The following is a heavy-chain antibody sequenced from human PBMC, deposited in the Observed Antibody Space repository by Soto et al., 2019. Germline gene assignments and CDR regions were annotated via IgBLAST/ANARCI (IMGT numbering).Heavy chain of an antibody. V-gene: IGHV1-69*02. CDR3: ASRYDSSDY. CDR2: IIPILGLA. CDR1: GGTFSIYT. Sequence: QVQLVQSGAEVKKPGSSVNVSCKASGGTFSIYTISWVRQAPGQGLEWMGRIIPILGLANYAQKFQGRVTITADKSTSTAAMELSSVSAEDTAVYYCASRYDSSDYWGQGNLVTVSS. J-gene: IGHJ4*02. D-gene: IGHD3-22*01.